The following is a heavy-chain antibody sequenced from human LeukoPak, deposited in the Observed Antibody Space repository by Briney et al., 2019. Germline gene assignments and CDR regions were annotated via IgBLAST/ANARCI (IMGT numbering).Heavy chain of an antibody. CDR1: GFTFGTYP. J-gene: IGHJ4*02. Sequence: GGSLRLSCEASGFTFGTYPMHWVRQAPDKGLDWVAMISYHGSNEYYADSVKGRFTISRDNSKNTLYLQMNNPRVEDTAIYYCARVHDTTGYYHYFDSWGQGTLVTVSS. D-gene: IGHD3-9*01. V-gene: IGHV3-30*04. CDR2: ISYHGSNE. CDR3: ARVHDTTGYYHYFDS.